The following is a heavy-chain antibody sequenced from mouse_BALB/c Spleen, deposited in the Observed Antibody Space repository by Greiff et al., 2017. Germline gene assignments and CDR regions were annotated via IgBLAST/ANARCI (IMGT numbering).Heavy chain of an antibody. D-gene: IGHD2-3*01. V-gene: IGHV5-6-5*01. CDR2: ISSGGST. CDR1: GFTFSSYA. CDR3: ARGGYYDGYPYYYAMDY. J-gene: IGHJ4*01. Sequence: DVMLVESGGGLVKPGGSLKLSCAASGFTFSSYAMSWVRQTPEKRLEWVASISSGGSTYYPDSVKGRFTISRDNARNILYLQMSSLRSEDTAMYYCARGGYYDGYPYYYAMDYWGQGTSVTVSS.